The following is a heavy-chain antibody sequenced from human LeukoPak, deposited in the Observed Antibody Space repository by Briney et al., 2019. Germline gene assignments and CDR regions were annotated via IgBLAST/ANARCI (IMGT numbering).Heavy chain of an antibody. CDR1: GGSISSSSYY. CDR3: AVILSGGVRGVQS. Sequence: SETLSLTCTVSGGSISSSSYYWGWIRQPPGKGLEWIGSIYYSGSTYYNPSLKSRVTISVDTSKNQFSLKLSSVTAADTAVYYCAVILSGGVRGVQSWGQGTLVIVSS. J-gene: IGHJ5*02. D-gene: IGHD3-10*01. CDR2: IYYSGST. V-gene: IGHV4-39*07.